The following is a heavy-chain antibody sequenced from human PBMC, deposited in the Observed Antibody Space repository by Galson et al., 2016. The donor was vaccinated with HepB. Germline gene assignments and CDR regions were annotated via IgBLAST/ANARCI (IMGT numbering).Heavy chain of an antibody. V-gene: IGHV4-34*01. CDR3: ARDPGYCRNSDCKGDAFDI. Sequence: SETLSLTCAVYGESLSGFYWSCIRQPPGKGLEWIGEINHSGYTNYNPSVESRVTISVDTSKNQFSLKLTSVTAADTAVYYCARDPGYCRNSDCKGDAFDIWGQGTLGSVSS. J-gene: IGHJ3*02. CDR1: GESLSGFY. CDR2: INHSGYT. D-gene: IGHD2-8*01.